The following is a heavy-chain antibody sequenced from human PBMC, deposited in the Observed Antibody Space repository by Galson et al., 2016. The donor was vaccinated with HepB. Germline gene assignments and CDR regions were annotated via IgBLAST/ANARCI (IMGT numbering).Heavy chain of an antibody. D-gene: IGHD3-9*01. J-gene: IGHJ6*02. CDR2: ISGNNTNT. CDR3: ARDGIGGYDSVTGQESYHYYGMDV. CDR1: GYTFTIYG. V-gene: IGHV1-18*01. Sequence: SVKVSCKASGYTFTIYGFSWVRQAPGQGLEWMGWISGNNTNTNYAQKVQGRVTMTTDTSTNTAYMELRSLRSDDTAVYYCARDGIGGYDSVTGQESYHYYGMDVWGQGTTVTVSS.